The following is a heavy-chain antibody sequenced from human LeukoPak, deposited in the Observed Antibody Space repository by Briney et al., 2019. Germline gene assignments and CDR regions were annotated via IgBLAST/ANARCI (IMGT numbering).Heavy chain of an antibody. V-gene: IGHV3-23*05. J-gene: IGHJ4*02. CDR2: LYTNDNT. D-gene: IGHD2-21*02. Sequence: GSLRLSCAASGFTFSKFPMGWVRQAPGRGLEWVSVLYTNDNTYYVDSVQGRFTISRDTSRNTVYLQMDSLRVEDTAVYYCATTYCGGDCPLDHWGRGSLVTVSS. CDR1: GFTFSKFP. CDR3: ATTYCGGDCPLDH.